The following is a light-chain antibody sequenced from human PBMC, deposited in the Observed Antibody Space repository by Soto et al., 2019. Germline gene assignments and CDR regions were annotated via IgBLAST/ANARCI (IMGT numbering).Light chain of an antibody. Sequence: EILFTQSPATPFFFPGGKDSLSCRACQSVISYLAWYQQKPGQAPRLLIYDASNRATGIPARFSGSGSGTDFTLTISSLEPEDFAVYYCQQYGSSRWTFGQGTKVDIK. CDR3: QQYGSSRWT. CDR1: QSVISY. CDR2: DAS. V-gene: IGKV3-11*01. J-gene: IGKJ1*01.